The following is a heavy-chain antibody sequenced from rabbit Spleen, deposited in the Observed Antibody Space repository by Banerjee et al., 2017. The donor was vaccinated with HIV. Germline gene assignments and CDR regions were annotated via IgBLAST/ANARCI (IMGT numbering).Heavy chain of an antibody. V-gene: IGHV1S40*01. D-gene: IGHD1-1*01. CDR3: ARDTSSSFSSYGMDL. CDR1: GFTLSRYW. J-gene: IGHJ6*01. CDR2: IYTDDGGT. Sequence: QSLQESGGGLFQPGASLTLTCTASGFTLSRYWMCWVRQAPGKGLEWIGCIYTDDGGTYYANWAKGRFTISKTSTTVTLQMTSLTAADTATYFCARDTSSSFSSYGMDLWGPGTLVTVS.